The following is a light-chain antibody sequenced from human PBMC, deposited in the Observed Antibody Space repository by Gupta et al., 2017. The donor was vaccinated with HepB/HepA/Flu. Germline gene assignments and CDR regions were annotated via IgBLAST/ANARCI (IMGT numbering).Light chain of an antibody. CDR2: NVS. J-gene: IGLJ2*01. V-gene: IGLV2-14*03. CDR3: SSDTSSSTPV. Sequence: HSALIQPPSVSGSPGPPTTISRTGTSSDAGGYNDVSWYQQHPGKAPKLMIYNVSNRPSGVSKLFSGSKSSNTASLTIAVLQAEDEAYYYCSSDTSSSTPVFGGGTKLTVL. CDR1: SSDAGGYND.